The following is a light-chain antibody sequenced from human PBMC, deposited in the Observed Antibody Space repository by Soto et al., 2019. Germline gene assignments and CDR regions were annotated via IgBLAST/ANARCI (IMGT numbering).Light chain of an antibody. V-gene: IGKV3-15*01. CDR3: QQYNNWPRT. J-gene: IGKJ1*01. CDR2: GVS. CDR1: QSVSSN. Sequence: EIVMTQSPATLSVSPGXRATLSCRASQSVSSNLAWYQQKPGQAPRLLIYGVSTRATGIPARFSGSGSGTEFTLTISSLQSEDFAVYYCQQYNNWPRTFGQGTKADIK.